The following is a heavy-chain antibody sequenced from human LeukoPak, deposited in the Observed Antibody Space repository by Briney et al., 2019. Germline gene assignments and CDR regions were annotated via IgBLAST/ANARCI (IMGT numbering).Heavy chain of an antibody. J-gene: IGHJ4*02. Sequence: GGSLRLSCAASGNYWMHWVRRAPGKGLVWVSHVNSDGSWTSHADSVKGRFTISKDNAKNTVYLQMNNLRTEDTAVYYCVGFYETNWGRGTLVTVSS. D-gene: IGHD2/OR15-2a*01. V-gene: IGHV3-74*01. CDR2: VNSDGSWT. CDR1: GNYW. CDR3: VGFYETN.